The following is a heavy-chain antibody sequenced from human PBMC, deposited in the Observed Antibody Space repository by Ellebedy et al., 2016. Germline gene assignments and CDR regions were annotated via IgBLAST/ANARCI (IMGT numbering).Heavy chain of an antibody. CDR3: ARAPYSGSPCQDY. CDR2: IWYDGSNK. D-gene: IGHD1-26*01. CDR1: GFTFSSYG. Sequence: GGSLRLSXAASGFTFSSYGMHWVRQAPGKGLEWVAVIWYDGSNKFYADSVKGRFTISRDNSKNTLYLQMNSLRAEDTAVYYCARAPYSGSPCQDYWGQGTLVTVSS. V-gene: IGHV3-33*01. J-gene: IGHJ4*02.